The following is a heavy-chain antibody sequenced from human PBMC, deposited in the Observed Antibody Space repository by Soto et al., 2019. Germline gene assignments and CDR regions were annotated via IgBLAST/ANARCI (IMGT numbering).Heavy chain of an antibody. CDR3: ARATGYYHTSGSDS. CDR1: GFTFSYYY. Sequence: GGSLRLSCAASGFTFSYYYMSWIRQAPGKGLEWISYISSNSNYKNHADSVRGRFTISRDNAKNSLYLQMNSLRAEDTAVYYCARATGYYHTSGSDSWGQGTLVTVSS. D-gene: IGHD3-22*01. CDR2: ISSNSNYK. J-gene: IGHJ4*02. V-gene: IGHV3-11*06.